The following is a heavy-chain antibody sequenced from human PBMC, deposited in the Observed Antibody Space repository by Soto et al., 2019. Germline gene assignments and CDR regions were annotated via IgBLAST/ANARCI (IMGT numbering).Heavy chain of an antibody. CDR2: MNPNSGNT. J-gene: IGHJ3*02. CDR3: ARGFYYYDSSGYVDDAFDI. CDR1: GYTFTSYD. V-gene: IGHV1-8*01. Sequence: GASVKVSCKASGYTFTSYDINWVRQATGQGLEWMGWMNPNSGNTGYAQKLQGRVTMTRNTSISTAYMELSSLRSEDTAVYYCARGFYYYDSSGYVDDAFDIWGQGTMVTVSS. D-gene: IGHD3-22*01.